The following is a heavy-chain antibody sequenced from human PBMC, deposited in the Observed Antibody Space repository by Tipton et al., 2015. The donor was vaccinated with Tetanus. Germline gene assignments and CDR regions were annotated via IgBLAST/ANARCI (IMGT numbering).Heavy chain of an antibody. CDR1: GFTFDDYA. D-gene: IGHD1-1*01. V-gene: IGHV3-9*01. Sequence: SLRLSCVASGFTFDDYAMYWVRQAPGKGSEWVSTVSWNSGTKAYMYSVEGRFTISRDNAKNSLFLQLNALRPEDTAIYYCTRQLKWAVGWFDLWGQGTLVTVSS. J-gene: IGHJ5*02. CDR3: TRQLKWAVGWFDL. CDR2: VSWNSGTK.